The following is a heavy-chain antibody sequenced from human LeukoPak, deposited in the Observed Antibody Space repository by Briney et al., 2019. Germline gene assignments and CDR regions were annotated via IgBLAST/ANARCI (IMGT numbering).Heavy chain of an antibody. CDR3: ARGHAPYDSSGYFLH. CDR1: GGSISSYY. Sequence: SETLSLTCTVSGGSISSYYWSWIRQPPGKGLEWIGYIYYSGSTNYNPSLRSRVTISVDTPKNQFSLKLSSVTAADTAVYYCARGHAPYDSSGYFLHWGQGTLVTVSS. V-gene: IGHV4-59*01. D-gene: IGHD3-22*01. J-gene: IGHJ4*02. CDR2: IYYSGST.